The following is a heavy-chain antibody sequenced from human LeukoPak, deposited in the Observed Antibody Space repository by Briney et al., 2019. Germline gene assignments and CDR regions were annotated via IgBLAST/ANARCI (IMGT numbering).Heavy chain of an antibody. J-gene: IGHJ6*03. D-gene: IGHD2-15*01. CDR3: ARAGGPPHYYYYYMDV. Sequence: GGSLRLSCAASGFTFSDYYMSWIRQAPGKGLEWVSYISSSGSTIYYADSVKGRLTISRDNAQNSLYLQMNSLRVDDTTIYYCARAGGPPHYYYYYMDVWGNGTTVTVSS. CDR2: ISSSGSTI. V-gene: IGHV3-11*04. CDR1: GFTFSDYY.